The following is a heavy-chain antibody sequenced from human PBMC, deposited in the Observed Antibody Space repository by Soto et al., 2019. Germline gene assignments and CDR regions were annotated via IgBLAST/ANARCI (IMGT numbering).Heavy chain of an antibody. J-gene: IGHJ6*02. Sequence: SVSLGDTCPFSRGSIITYFWSWIRQTARLGLERIGPIYNPGSTNYNPSLKSRVTMSLDTSRNQFSLKLSSVTAADTAVYYCAREGGYFDSSGSGVYHYHGVDVWCQGSTVT. D-gene: IGHD3-22*01. V-gene: IGHV4-4*07. CDR2: IYNPGST. CDR1: RGSIITYF. CDR3: AREGGYFDSSGSGVYHYHGVDV.